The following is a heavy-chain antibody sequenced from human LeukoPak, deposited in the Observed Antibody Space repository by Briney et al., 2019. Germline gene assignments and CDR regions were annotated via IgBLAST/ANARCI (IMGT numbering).Heavy chain of an antibody. CDR1: GGSISSSGYY. CDR3: ARPAAPHSGSVDY. Sequence: PSETLSLTCTVSGGSISSSGYYWGWIRQPPGKGLEWIGSIYYSGSTYYNPTLKSRVTISVDTSKNQFSLKLSSVTAADTAVYYCARPAAPHSGSVDYWGQGTLVTVSS. J-gene: IGHJ4*02. D-gene: IGHD3-10*01. CDR2: IYYSGST. V-gene: IGHV4-39*01.